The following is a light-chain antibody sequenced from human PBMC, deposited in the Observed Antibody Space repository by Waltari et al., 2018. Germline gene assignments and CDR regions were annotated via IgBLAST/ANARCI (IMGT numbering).Light chain of an antibody. J-gene: IGKJ1*01. CDR2: AAS. V-gene: IGKV1-39*01. Sequence: DILMTQSPSSLSASVGERVTITCRASQSISNCLNWYQQKPGKAPNLLIYAASSLETGVPSRFSGSGSGTDFTLTISSLQPDDFGTYYCQQSYNTPPVTFGPGTKVDIK. CDR3: QQSYNTPPVT. CDR1: QSISNC.